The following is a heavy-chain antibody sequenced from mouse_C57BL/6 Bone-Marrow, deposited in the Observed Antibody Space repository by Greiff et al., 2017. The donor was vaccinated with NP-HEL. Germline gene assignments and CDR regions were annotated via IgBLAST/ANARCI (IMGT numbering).Heavy chain of an antibody. CDR3: TGANWDFDY. D-gene: IGHD4-1*02. J-gene: IGHJ2*01. Sequence: EVKLMESGGGLVQPGGSMKLSCVASGFTFSNYWMNWVRQSPEKGLEWVAQIRLKSDNYATHYAESVKGRFTISRDDSKSSVYLQMNNLRAEDTGIYYCTGANWDFDYRGQGTTLTVSS. CDR2: IRLKSDNYAT. CDR1: GFTFSNYW. V-gene: IGHV6-3*01.